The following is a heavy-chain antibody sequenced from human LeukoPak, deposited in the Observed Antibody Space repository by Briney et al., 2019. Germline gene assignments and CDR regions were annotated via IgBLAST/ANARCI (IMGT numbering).Heavy chain of an antibody. CDR3: ARVGSGWYRHVDY. J-gene: IGHJ4*02. CDR2: IYYSGST. D-gene: IGHD6-19*01. CDR1: GGSISSSSYY. V-gene: IGHV4-39*01. Sequence: PSETLSLTCTVSGGSISSSSYYWGWIRQPPGKGLEWIGSIYYSGSTYYNPSLKSRVTISVDTSKNQFSLKLSSVTAADTAVYYCARVGSGWYRHVDYWGQGTPVTVSS.